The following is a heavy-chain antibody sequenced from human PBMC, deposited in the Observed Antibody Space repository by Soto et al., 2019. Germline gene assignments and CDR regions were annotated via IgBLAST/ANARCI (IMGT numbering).Heavy chain of an antibody. J-gene: IGHJ5*02. Sequence: SETLSLTCAVYDEPFSGFYWSWIRQPPGKGLEWIGEINHGGSTNYNPSLKSRVTISVDTSKNQFSLKLTSVTAADTATYYCARATGNWFDPWGQGTPVTVSS. CDR3: ARATGNWFDP. D-gene: IGHD3-10*01. CDR1: DEPFSGFY. V-gene: IGHV4-34*01. CDR2: INHGGST.